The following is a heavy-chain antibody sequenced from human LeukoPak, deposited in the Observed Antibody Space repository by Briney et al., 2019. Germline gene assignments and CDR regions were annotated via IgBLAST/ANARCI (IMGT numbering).Heavy chain of an antibody. V-gene: IGHV3-7*05. Sequence: PGGSLRLSCAASGFTFSSTWMTWVRQAPGKGLEWVAYINLDGSEKDYVDSVKGRFTISRDNAENSVYLHMSSLRAEDTAIYYCARLRPGYLDYWGQGTLVTVSS. J-gene: IGHJ4*02. CDR2: INLDGSEK. CDR3: ARLRPGYLDY. CDR1: GFTFSSTW.